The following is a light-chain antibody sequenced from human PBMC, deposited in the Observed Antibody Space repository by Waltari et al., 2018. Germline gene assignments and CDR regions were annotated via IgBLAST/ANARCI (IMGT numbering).Light chain of an antibody. CDR1: QSINSY. J-gene: IGKJ4*01. CDR3: QQSYRTPLT. Sequence: DIQMTQSPSSLSASIGDRVTITCRASQSINSYLNWYQQKPGKAPNVMIFAASSLQSGVPSRFSGSGSGKDFTLTISSLQPEDFATYSCQQSYRTPLTFGGWTKVEIK. CDR2: AAS. V-gene: IGKV1-39*01.